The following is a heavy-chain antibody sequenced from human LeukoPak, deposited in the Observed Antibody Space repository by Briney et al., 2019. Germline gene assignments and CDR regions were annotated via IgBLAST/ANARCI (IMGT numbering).Heavy chain of an antibody. V-gene: IGHV4-4*09. CDR2: IYTSGST. J-gene: IGHJ3*02. CDR3: ARHARSPYDCSRGYAFDI. D-gene: IGHD2-2*01. Sequence: SETLSLACTVSGGSISSYYWSWIRQPPGKGLEWIGYIYTSGSTNYNPSLKSRVTISVDTSKNQFSLKLSSVTAADTAVYYCARHARSPYDCSRGYAFDIWGQGTMVTVSS. CDR1: GGSISSYY.